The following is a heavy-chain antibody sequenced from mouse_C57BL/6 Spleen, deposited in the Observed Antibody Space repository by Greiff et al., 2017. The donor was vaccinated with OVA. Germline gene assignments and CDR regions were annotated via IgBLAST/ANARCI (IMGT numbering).Heavy chain of an antibody. J-gene: IGHJ1*03. CDR3: AIGAEVDKYFDV. CDR1: GYAFSSSW. Sequence: VKLVESGPELVKPGASVKISCKASGYAFSSSWMNWVKQRPGKGLEWIGRIYPGDGDTNYNGKFKGKATLTADKSSSTAYMQLSSLTSEDSAVYFCAIGAEVDKYFDVWGTGTTVTVSS. CDR2: IYPGDGDT. D-gene: IGHD1-3*01. V-gene: IGHV1-82*01.